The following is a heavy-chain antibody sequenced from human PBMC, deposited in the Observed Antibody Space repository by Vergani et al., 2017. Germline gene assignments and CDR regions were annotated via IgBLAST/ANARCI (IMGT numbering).Heavy chain of an antibody. V-gene: IGHV4-34*01. D-gene: IGHD6-6*01. J-gene: IGHJ6*03. CDR2: INHSGST. Sequence: QVQLQQWGAGLLKPSETLSLTCAVYGGSFSGYYWSWIRQPPGKGLEWIGEINHSGSTNYNPSLKSRVTISVDTSKNQFSLKLNSVTAADTAVYYCARGYSSSSVYYYYMDVWGKGTTVTVSS. CDR3: ARGYSSSSVYYYYMDV. CDR1: GGSFSGYY.